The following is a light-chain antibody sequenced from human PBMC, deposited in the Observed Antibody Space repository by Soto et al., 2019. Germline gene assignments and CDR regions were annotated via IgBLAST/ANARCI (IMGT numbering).Light chain of an antibody. J-gene: IGKJ5*01. CDR1: QSVGSY. CDR3: QQHETLIT. Sequence: EIVLIQSPATLSLSPGERATLSCRASQSVGSYLAWYQHKPGQAPRLLISDASNRATGIPARFSGSGSETDFTLTINRLEPEDFAVYYCQQHETLITFGQGTDWRL. V-gene: IGKV3-11*01. CDR2: DAS.